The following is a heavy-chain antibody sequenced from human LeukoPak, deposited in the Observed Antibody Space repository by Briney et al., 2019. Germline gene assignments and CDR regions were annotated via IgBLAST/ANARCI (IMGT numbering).Heavy chain of an antibody. CDR3: ARADPSMVRGVIGAYYYYYMDV. Sequence: GASVKVSCKASGGTFSSYAISWVRQAPGQGLEWMGGIIPIFGTANYAQKFQGRVTITADESTSTAYMELSSLRSEDTAVYYCARADPSMVRGVIGAYYYYYMDVWGKGTTVTVSS. D-gene: IGHD3-10*01. CDR2: IIPIFGTA. V-gene: IGHV1-69*01. J-gene: IGHJ6*03. CDR1: GGTFSSYA.